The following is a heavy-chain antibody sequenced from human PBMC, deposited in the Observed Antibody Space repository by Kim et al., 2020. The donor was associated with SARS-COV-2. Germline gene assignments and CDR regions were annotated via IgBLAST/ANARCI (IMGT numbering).Heavy chain of an antibody. CDR2: IYYSGST. CDR1: GGSISSYY. V-gene: IGHV4-59*01. J-gene: IGHJ6*02. D-gene: IGHD5-18*01. Sequence: SETLSLTCTVSGGSISSYYWSWIRQPPGKGLEWIGYIYYSGSTNYNPSLKSRVTISVDTSKNQFSLKLSSVTAADTAVYYCARVRGYSYGPDVYYYYGMDVWGQGTTVTVSS. CDR3: ARVRGYSYGPDVYYYYGMDV.